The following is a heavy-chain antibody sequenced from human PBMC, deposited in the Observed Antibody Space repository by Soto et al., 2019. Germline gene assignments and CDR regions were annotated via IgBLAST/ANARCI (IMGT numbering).Heavy chain of an antibody. D-gene: IGHD6-19*01. CDR3: AKDSSSGWSNPHFDY. CDR2: ISWNSGSI. Sequence: GGSLRLSCAASGFTFDDYAMHWVRQAPGKGLEWVSGISWNSGSIGYADSVKGRFTISRDNAKNSLYLQMNSLRAEDTALYYCAKDSSSGWSNPHFDYWGQGTLVTVSS. CDR1: GFTFDDYA. J-gene: IGHJ4*02. V-gene: IGHV3-9*01.